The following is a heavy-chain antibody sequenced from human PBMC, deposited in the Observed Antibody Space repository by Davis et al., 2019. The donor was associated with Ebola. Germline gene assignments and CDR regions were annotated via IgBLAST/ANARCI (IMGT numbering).Heavy chain of an antibody. D-gene: IGHD2-2*01. CDR1: GFTFSSCA. V-gene: IGHV3-23*01. CDR3: AKDKGNQLLFLGYYYGMDV. J-gene: IGHJ6*02. CDR2: ITASGVST. Sequence: PGGSLRLSCAGSGFTFSSCAMNWVRQVPGNGLEWVSGITASGVSTYYADSVKGRFTISRDNSKNTLYLQMNSLRVEDTALYYCAKDKGNQLLFLGYYYGMDVWGQGTTVTVSS.